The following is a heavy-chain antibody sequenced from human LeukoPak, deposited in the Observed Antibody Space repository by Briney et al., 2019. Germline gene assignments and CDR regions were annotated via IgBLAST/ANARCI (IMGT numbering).Heavy chain of an antibody. CDR2: ISGSGGST. J-gene: IGHJ4*02. CDR3: ARDGPRSGDYVWGTVSYKGY. CDR1: GFTFSSYA. V-gene: IGHV3-23*01. D-gene: IGHD3-16*01. Sequence: PGGSLRLSCAASGFTFSSYAMSWVRQAPGKGLEWVSAISGSGGSTYYADSVKGRFTISRDNSKNTLYLQMNSLRAEDTAVYYCARDGPRSGDYVWGTVSYKGYWGQGTLVTVSS.